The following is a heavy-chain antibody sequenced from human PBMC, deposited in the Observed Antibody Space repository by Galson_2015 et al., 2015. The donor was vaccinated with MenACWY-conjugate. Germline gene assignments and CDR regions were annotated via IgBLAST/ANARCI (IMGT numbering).Heavy chain of an antibody. CDR2: IDWDDES. CDR3: ARGAPGRTKSLGY. V-gene: IGHV2-70*04. Sequence: PALVKPTQTLTLTCTFSGFSLSTTGMRVSWIRQPPGKALEWLGRIDWDDESIYTTSLKTRLTISKDTSENQVVLTMTNMDPVDTATYYCARGAPGRTKSLGYWGQGTLVTVSS. D-gene: IGHD1/OR15-1a*01. J-gene: IGHJ4*02. CDR1: GFSLSTTGMR.